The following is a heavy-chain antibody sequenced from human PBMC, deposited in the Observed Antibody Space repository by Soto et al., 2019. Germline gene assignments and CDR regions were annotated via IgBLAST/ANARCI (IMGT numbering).Heavy chain of an antibody. CDR3: AHRLGYCSNTTCYAADNYFDY. J-gene: IGHJ4*02. D-gene: IGHD2-2*01. CDR1: GFSLTTTGVG. V-gene: IGHV2-5*02. CDR2: IYWDDDK. Sequence: QITLKESGPTLVKPTQTLTLTCTFSGFSLTTTGVGVGWIRQPPGKALEWLALIYWDDDKRFSPSLKSRLTITKDTSKNQVVLTMTNMDPVDTATYYCAHRLGYCSNTTCYAADNYFDYWGQGTLVTVSS.